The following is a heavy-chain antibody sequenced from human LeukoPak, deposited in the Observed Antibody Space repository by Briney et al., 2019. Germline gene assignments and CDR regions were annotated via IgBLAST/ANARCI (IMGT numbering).Heavy chain of an antibody. CDR3: ARQDTSQALYAFDI. D-gene: IGHD2/OR15-2a*01. CDR2: LNENGIT. Sequence: GGSLRLSCAASGFTFSSYKMYWVRQAPGKGLAWVSRLNENGITNYADSVKGRFAISSDNAKSTLFLQMNSLRVDDTAVYYCARQDTSQALYAFDIWGQGTMVTVSS. J-gene: IGHJ3*02. V-gene: IGHV3-74*01. CDR1: GFTFSSYK.